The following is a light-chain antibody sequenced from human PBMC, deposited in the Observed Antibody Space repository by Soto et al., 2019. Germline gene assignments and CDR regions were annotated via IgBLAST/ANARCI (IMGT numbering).Light chain of an antibody. CDR2: AAS. Sequence: DIQVTQSPPSLSASVGDRVTITCRASRDIDNSLAWYQQIPGKAPKLLIYAASTLQSGVPSRFRGSGSGTSFTLTIKTLQTEDVATYYCQKYNKAPWIFGQGTKVDIK. CDR1: RDIDNS. CDR3: QKYNKAPWI. J-gene: IGKJ1*01. V-gene: IGKV1-27*01.